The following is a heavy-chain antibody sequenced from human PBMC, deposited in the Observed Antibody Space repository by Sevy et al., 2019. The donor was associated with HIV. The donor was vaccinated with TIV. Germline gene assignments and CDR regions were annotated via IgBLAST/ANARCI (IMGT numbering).Heavy chain of an antibody. D-gene: IGHD3-10*01. Sequence: GGSLRLSCAASGFTFRSYGMHWVRQAPGKGLEWVAFKRYDGSTKYYADSVKGRFTISRDNSKNTLYLQMNSLRGDDTSVYYCAKGLGMVQGALLSDDIWGQGTMVTVSS. CDR1: GFTFRSYG. J-gene: IGHJ3*02. CDR3: AKGLGMVQGALLSDDI. V-gene: IGHV3-30*02. CDR2: KRYDGSTK.